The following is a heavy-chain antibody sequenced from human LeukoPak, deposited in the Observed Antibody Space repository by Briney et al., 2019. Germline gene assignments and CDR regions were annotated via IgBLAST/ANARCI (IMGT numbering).Heavy chain of an antibody. CDR2: INHSGST. CDR3: ARRKVMITFGGVIVRMPFDY. J-gene: IGHJ4*02. D-gene: IGHD3-16*02. CDR1: GGSFSGYY. Sequence: PSETLSLTCAVYGGSFSGYYWSWIRQPPGKGLEWIGEINHSGSTNYNPSLKSRVTISVDTSKNQFSLKLSSVTAADTAVYYCARRKVMITFGGVIVRMPFDYWGQGTLVTVSS. V-gene: IGHV4-34*01.